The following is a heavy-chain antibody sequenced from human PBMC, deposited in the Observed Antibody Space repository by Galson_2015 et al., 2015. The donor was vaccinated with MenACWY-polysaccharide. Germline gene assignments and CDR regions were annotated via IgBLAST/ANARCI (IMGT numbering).Heavy chain of an antibody. V-gene: IGHV3-33*01. D-gene: IGHD3-10*02. Sequence: SLRLSCAASTVTFRGSGMHWVRQAPGKGLEWVAVIQYDAVYKQYLDSVKGRFSVSRENSKSTLYLEMNNLRAEDTALYYCAREGSRIVFHAFDTWGQGTMVIVSS. J-gene: IGHJ3*02. CDR3: AREGSRIVFHAFDT. CDR1: TVTFRGSG. CDR2: IQYDAVYK.